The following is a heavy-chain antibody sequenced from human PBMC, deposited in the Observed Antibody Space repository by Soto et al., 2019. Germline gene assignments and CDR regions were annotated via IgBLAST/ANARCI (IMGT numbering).Heavy chain of an antibody. Sequence: QVQLVQSGAEVKKPGSSVKLSCKASGGTFTTYAITWVRQAAGQGLEWLGGSIPIVGTTDYAQKFQGRVTITAAESTGTVFIELSSLTSDDTAGYYCARGVGAYYFDYWGQGTLVTVSS. V-gene: IGHV1-69*01. CDR1: GGTFTTYA. D-gene: IGHD1-26*01. J-gene: IGHJ4*02. CDR3: ARGVGAYYFDY. CDR2: SIPIVGTT.